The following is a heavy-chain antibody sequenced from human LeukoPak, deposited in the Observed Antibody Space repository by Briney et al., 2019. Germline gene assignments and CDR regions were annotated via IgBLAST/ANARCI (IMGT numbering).Heavy chain of an antibody. J-gene: IGHJ5*02. Sequence: PSETLSLTCTVSGASISSYYWSWIRQPPGKGLEWIGYIYYSGSTNYNPSLKSRITISVDTSENQFSLKLSSVTAADTAVYYCARDASYCGGDCYPSYWFDPWGQGTLVTVSS. CDR3: ARDASYCGGDCYPSYWFDP. CDR1: GASISSYY. V-gene: IGHV4-59*01. CDR2: IYYSGST. D-gene: IGHD2-21*02.